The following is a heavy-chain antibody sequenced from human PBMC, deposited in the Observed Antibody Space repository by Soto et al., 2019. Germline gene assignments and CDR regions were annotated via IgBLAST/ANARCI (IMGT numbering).Heavy chain of an antibody. CDR3: ARAQWLADDAFDI. V-gene: IGHV3-74*01. J-gene: IGHJ3*02. CDR1: GFTFSSYW. Sequence: GGSLRLSCAASGFTFSSYWMHWVRQAPGEGLVWVSRVKGDGSDTTYADSVRGRFTISRDNTKNTLYLQMNSLRPEDTAVYYCARAQWLADDAFDIWGHGTMVTVSS. CDR2: VKGDGSDT. D-gene: IGHD6-19*01.